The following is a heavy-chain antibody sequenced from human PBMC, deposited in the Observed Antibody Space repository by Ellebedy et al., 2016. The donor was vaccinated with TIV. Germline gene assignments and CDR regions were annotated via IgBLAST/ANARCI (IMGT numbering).Heavy chain of an antibody. D-gene: IGHD6-13*01. J-gene: IGHJ4*02. CDR2: IYSGGNT. CDR1: GFAFSSYS. V-gene: IGHV3-53*01. Sequence: PGGSLRLSCAASGFAFSSYSMNWVRQAPGKGLEWVSVIYSGGNTYYADSVKGRFTISRDNSKNTLYLQMNSLRAEDTAVYYCAGYSSTPPKGDYWGQGTLVTVSS. CDR3: AGYSSTPPKGDY.